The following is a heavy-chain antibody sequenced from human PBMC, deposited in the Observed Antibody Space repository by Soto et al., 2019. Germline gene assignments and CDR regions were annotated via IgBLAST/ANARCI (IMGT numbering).Heavy chain of an antibody. J-gene: IGHJ4*02. Sequence: SETLCLTCGVSGGSISGAEVFWSWIRQPPGKGLEWIGYIAYDGRTYYNPSLKSRVTISVDMSKNQFSLKLASVSAADTAVYFCARDHRYLAFGYWGQGTQVTVSS. CDR2: IAYDGRT. D-gene: IGHD1-20*01. V-gene: IGHV4-30-4*01. CDR3: ARDHRYLAFGY. CDR1: GGSISGAEVF.